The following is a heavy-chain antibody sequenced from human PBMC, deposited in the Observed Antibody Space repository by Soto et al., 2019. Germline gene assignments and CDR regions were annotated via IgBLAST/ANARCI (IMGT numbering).Heavy chain of an antibody. CDR3: ARGRTVRNYADDSSDYFYFFDY. CDR1: GGSVSNKTYY. D-gene: IGHD3-22*01. J-gene: IGHJ4*02. Sequence: SETLSLTCSDSGGSVSNKTYYWSWIRQAPGKRLEWIGYVYYSGTTNYNPSLKSRVTISVDRSKNQFSLKLTSANAADTAVYYCARGRTVRNYADDSSDYFYFFDYWGQGTQVTVSS. CDR2: VYYSGTT. V-gene: IGHV4-61*01.